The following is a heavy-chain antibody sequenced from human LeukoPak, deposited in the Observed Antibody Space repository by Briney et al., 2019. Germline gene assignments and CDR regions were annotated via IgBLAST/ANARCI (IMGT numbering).Heavy chain of an antibody. CDR2: INHSGST. CDR1: GGSFSGYY. Sequence: KASETQSLTCAVYGGSFSGYYWSWIRQPPGKGLEWIGEINHSGSTNYNPSLKSRVTISVDTSKNQFSLKLSSVTAADTAVYYCARAQQLGWFDPWGQGTLVTVSS. D-gene: IGHD6-13*01. V-gene: IGHV4-34*01. J-gene: IGHJ5*02. CDR3: ARAQQLGWFDP.